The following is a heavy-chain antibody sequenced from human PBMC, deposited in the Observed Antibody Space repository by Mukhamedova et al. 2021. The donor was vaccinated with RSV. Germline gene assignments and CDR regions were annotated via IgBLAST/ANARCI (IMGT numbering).Heavy chain of an antibody. J-gene: IGHJ3*02. CDR1: ISSYY. V-gene: IGHV4-59*01. CDR3: ARDRGGRLGRIAFDI. Sequence: ISSYYWSWIRQPPGKGLEWIGYIHYDGSTNCNPSLKSRVTISVDASKNQFSLKLTSVTTADTALYYCARDRGGRLGRIAFDIWGQG. CDR2: IHYDGST. D-gene: IGHD1-26*01.